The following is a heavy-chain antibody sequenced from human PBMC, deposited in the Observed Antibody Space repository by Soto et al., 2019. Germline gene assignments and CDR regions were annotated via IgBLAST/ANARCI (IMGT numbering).Heavy chain of an antibody. CDR2: INAGNGNT. Sequence: ASVKVSCKASGYTFTSYAMHWVRQAPGQRLEWMGWINAGNGNTKYSQKFQGRVTITRDTSASTAYMELSSLRSEDTAVYYRARSLVPAAGPYNWFDPWGQGTLVTVSS. J-gene: IGHJ5*02. D-gene: IGHD2-2*01. CDR1: GYTFTSYA. V-gene: IGHV1-3*01. CDR3: ARSLVPAAGPYNWFDP.